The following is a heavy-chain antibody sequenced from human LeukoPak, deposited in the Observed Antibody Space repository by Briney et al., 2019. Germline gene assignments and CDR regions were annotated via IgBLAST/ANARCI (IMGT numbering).Heavy chain of an antibody. CDR1: GYTFTSYD. CDR3: AGGASYDYWSGYYHYYYYMDV. J-gene: IGHJ6*03. D-gene: IGHD3-3*01. Sequence: ASVKVSCKASGYTFTSYDINWVRQATGQGLERMGWMNPNSGNTGYAQKFQGRVTMTRNTSISTAYMELSSLRSEDTAVYYCAGGASYDYWSGYYHYYYYMDVWGKGTTVTVSS. CDR2: MNPNSGNT. V-gene: IGHV1-8*01.